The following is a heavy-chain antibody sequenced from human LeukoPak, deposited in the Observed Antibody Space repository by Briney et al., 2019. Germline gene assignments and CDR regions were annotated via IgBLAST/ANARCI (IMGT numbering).Heavy chain of an antibody. CDR3: ARDRPYSSSASLFDY. Sequence: SGTLSLTCTVSGGSISTYYWSWIRQPAGKGLEWIGRIYTSGSTNYNPSLQSRVTMSVDTSKNQFSLKLTSVTAADTAVYYCARDRPYSSSASLFDYWGQGTLVTVSS. D-gene: IGHD6-13*01. CDR1: GGSISTYY. CDR2: IYTSGST. V-gene: IGHV4-4*07. J-gene: IGHJ4*02.